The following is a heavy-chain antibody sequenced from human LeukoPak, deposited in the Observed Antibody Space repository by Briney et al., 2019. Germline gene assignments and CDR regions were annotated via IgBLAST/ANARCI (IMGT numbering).Heavy chain of an antibody. CDR2: INAGNGNT. D-gene: IGHD3-16*02. Sequence: ASVKVSCKASGYTFTSYAMHWVRQAPGQRLEWMGWINAGNGNTKYSQKFQGRVTITRDTSASTAYVELSSLRSEDTAVYYCASSGLYDYVWGSYRYTGVNYFDYWGQGTLVTVSS. CDR3: ASSGLYDYVWGSYRYTGVNYFDY. V-gene: IGHV1-3*01. CDR1: GYTFTSYA. J-gene: IGHJ4*02.